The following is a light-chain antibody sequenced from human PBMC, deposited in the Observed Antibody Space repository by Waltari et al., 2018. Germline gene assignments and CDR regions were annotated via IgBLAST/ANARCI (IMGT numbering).Light chain of an antibody. Sequence: SYELTQPPSVSVSPGQTARITCSGDALSKKYASWYQQKSGHAPVLVRDEDIKRPTGIPERFSGSSSGTTATLTSSWAHVDDEADYYCYSTDFSGHDRVYGGGTKLTIL. CDR2: EDI. CDR3: YSTDFSGHDRV. CDR1: ALSKKY. V-gene: IGLV3-10*01. J-gene: IGLJ3*02.